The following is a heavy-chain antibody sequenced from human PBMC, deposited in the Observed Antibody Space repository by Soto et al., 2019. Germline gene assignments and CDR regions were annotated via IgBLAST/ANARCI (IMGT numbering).Heavy chain of an antibody. V-gene: IGHV3-23*01. CDR1: GVTFSSYA. Sequence: EVQLLESGGGLVQPGGSLRLSCAASGVTFSSYAMSWVRQAAGKGVEWVSASSGSGGSTYYADSVKGRFTISRDNSKNTLYLQMNSLRAEDTAVYYCAKTNIVGATLDAFDIWGQGTMVTVSS. D-gene: IGHD1-26*01. CDR2: SSGSGGST. J-gene: IGHJ3*02. CDR3: AKTNIVGATLDAFDI.